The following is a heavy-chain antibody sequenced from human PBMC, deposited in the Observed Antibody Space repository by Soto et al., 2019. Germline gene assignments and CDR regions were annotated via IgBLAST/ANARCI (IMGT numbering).Heavy chain of an antibody. CDR3: AKDAEQWLGAPGDY. CDR2: ISYDGSNK. CDR1: GFTFSSYG. J-gene: IGHJ4*02. D-gene: IGHD6-19*01. Sequence: GGSLRLSCAASGFTFSSYGMHWVRQAPGKGLEWVAVISYDGSNKYYADSVKGRFTISRDNSKNTLYLQMNSLRAEDTAVYYCAKDAEQWLGAPGDYWGQGTLVTVSS. V-gene: IGHV3-30*18.